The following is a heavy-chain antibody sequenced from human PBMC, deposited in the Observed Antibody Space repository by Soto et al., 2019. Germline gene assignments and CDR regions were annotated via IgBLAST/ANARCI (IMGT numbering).Heavy chain of an antibody. CDR2: LSGSGGSA. D-gene: IGHD2-15*01. Sequence: EVHLLESGGALVQPGGSLRLSCAASGFTFSSYAMTWARQAPGRGLEGVSTLSGSGGSAYYADSVKGRFTISRDNSKNTLFLQMNTLRAEDTAVYFCAKSGYGTAWFRIFDYWGQGTLVSVSS. CDR1: GFTFSSYA. J-gene: IGHJ4*02. CDR3: AKSGYGTAWFRIFDY. V-gene: IGHV3-23*01.